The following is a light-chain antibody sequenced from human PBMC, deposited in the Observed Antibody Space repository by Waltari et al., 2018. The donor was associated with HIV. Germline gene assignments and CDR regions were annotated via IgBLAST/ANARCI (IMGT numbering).Light chain of an antibody. V-gene: IGKV1-39*01. Sequence: DIQMTQSPSSLSASVGDRVNITCRASQSISTYLNWYQEKPGKAPNLLIYGASSLHSGVPSRFSGSGSGTEFTLTISSLQLEDFATYYCQQSYSTLMYTFGQGTKLEIK. CDR3: QQSYSTLMYT. CDR1: QSISTY. J-gene: IGKJ2*01. CDR2: GAS.